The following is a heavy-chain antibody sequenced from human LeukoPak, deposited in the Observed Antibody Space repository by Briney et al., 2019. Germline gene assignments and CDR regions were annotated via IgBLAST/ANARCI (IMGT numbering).Heavy chain of an antibody. CDR3: ARDPYSGGYGAYYYYYMDV. V-gene: IGHV3-74*01. Sequence: GGSLRLSCAGSGFTFSSYWMHWVRQAPGKGLVWVSRIDNDGSSTTYADSVKGRFTISRDNSKNTLYLQMNSLRDEDTAVYYCARDPYSGGYGAYYYYYMDVWGKGTTVTVSS. J-gene: IGHJ6*03. CDR1: GFTFSSYW. D-gene: IGHD6-19*01. CDR2: IDNDGSST.